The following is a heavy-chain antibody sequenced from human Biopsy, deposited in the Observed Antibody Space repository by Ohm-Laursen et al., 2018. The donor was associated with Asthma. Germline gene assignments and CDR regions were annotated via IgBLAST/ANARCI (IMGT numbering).Heavy chain of an antibody. D-gene: IGHD3-10*01. V-gene: IGHV1-18*01. Sequence: ASVKVSCKPSGYTFNSAGITWVRQAPGQGLEWMGWISVYNGNTKVAQKLQDRVTVITDASTSTAYMELRSLRSDDTAVYFCARAVDYSHYYGIDVWGQGTTVTVS. CDR1: GYTFNSAG. CDR3: ARAVDYSHYYGIDV. J-gene: IGHJ6*02. CDR2: ISVYNGNT.